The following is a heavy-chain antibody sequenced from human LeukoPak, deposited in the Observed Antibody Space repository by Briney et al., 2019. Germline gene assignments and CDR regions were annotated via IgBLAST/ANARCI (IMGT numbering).Heavy chain of an antibody. CDR3: ARVAFSSGWYEVYFDY. J-gene: IGHJ4*02. D-gene: IGHD6-19*01. Sequence: SETLTLTCTVSGGTISSYDRSWIRQPPGKGLEWIGYIYYSGSTTYNPSLKSRVTISVDTSKNQFSLKLSSVTAADTAVYYCARVAFSSGWYEVYFDYWGQGTLVTVSS. V-gene: IGHV4-59*01. CDR1: GGTISSYD. CDR2: IYYSGST.